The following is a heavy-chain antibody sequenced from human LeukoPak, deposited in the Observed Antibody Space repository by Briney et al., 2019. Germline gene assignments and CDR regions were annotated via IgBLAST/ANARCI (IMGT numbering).Heavy chain of an antibody. J-gene: IGHJ4*02. Sequence: SQTLSLTCTVSGGSISSGSYYWSWIRQPAGKGLEWIGYIYYSGSTNYNPSLKSRVTISVDTSKNQFSLKLSSVTAADTAVYYCARSRPPDYWGQGTLVTVSS. CDR1: GGSISSGSYY. CDR2: IYYSGST. CDR3: ARSRPPDY. V-gene: IGHV4-61*10.